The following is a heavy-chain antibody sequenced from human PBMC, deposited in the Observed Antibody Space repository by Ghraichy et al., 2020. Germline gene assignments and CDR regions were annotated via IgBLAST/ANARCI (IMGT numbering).Heavy chain of an antibody. J-gene: IGHJ4*02. Sequence: SETLSLTCTVSGGSISSSNHYCGWIRQSPGKGLEWIGSIYYSGTTYYNPSLKSRVTISVDTSKNQFSLRLSSVTAADTALYYCARGDLRFLSYWGQGTLVTVSS. CDR3: ARGDLRFLSY. CDR2: IYYSGTT. D-gene: IGHD3-3*01. V-gene: IGHV4-39*01. CDR1: GGSISSSNHY.